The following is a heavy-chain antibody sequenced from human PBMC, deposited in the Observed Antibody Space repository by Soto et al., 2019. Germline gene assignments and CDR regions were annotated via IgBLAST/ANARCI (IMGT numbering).Heavy chain of an antibody. Sequence: QVQLVQSESEAQKPGASVKVSCKASGYIFNNYGISWVRQAPGQGLEWMGWIYPKEGRINFGQKFQGRVTLTTVTATGTAYIELRGMRFDDSDVYFCARDIDYNIDYWGQGTLLAVSS. CDR3: ARDIDYNIDY. J-gene: IGHJ4*02. CDR1: GYIFNNYG. V-gene: IGHV1-18*01. CDR2: IYPKEGRI. D-gene: IGHD4-4*01.